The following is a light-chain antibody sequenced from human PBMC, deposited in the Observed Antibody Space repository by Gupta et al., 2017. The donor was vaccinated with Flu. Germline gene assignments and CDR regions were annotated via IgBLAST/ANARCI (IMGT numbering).Light chain of an antibody. V-gene: IGKV3-20*01. Sequence: ERATLSCRASQSVSSSYLAWYQQKPGRAPRLLIYGASSRATGIPDSFTGSGSGTDFTLTISRLEPEDFAVYYCQQYGSSPLTLGGGTKVGIK. CDR2: GAS. CDR1: QSVSSSY. CDR3: QQYGSSPLT. J-gene: IGKJ4*01.